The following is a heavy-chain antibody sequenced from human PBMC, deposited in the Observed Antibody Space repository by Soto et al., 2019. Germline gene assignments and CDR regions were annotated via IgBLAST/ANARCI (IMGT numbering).Heavy chain of an antibody. CDR1: GFTFGSYA. V-gene: IGHV3-49*04. D-gene: IGHD3-22*01. Sequence: GGSLRLSCTGSGFTFGSYALSWVRQAPGKGLEWVGVIRSEANGETTDYAASVKGRITISRDDSKSIAYMEINSLQTEDTAVYYCTRYYYESSGYYVYWGQGALVTVSS. J-gene: IGHJ4*02. CDR2: IRSEANGETT. CDR3: TRYYYESSGYYVY.